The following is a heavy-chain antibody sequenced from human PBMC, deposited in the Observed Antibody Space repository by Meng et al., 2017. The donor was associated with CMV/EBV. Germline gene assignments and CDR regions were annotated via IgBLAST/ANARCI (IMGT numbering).Heavy chain of an antibody. D-gene: IGHD6-6*01. CDR2: IIPIFGTA. J-gene: IGHJ6*02. CDR3: ARDGIAARRSYYYYGMDV. CDR1: GGTFSSYA. Sequence: SVLVSCKASGGTFSSYAISWVRQAPGQGLEWMGGIIPIFGTANYAQKFQGRVTITTDESTSTAYMELSSLRSEDTAVYYCARDGIAARRSYYYYGMDVWGQGTTVTVSS. V-gene: IGHV1-69*05.